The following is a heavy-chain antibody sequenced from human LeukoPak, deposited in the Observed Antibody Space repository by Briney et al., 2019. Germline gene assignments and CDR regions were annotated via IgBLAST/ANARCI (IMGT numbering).Heavy chain of an antibody. CDR2: IYHSGST. V-gene: IGHV4-4*02. D-gene: IGHD1-1*01. CDR3: ARVSWFPGTSYYYMDV. CDR1: GGSISSSNW. Sequence: SATLSLTCAVSGGSISSSNWWSWVRQPPGKGLEWIGSIYHSGSTYYNPSLKSRVTISVDTSKNQFSLKLSSVTAADTAVYYCARVSWFPGTSYYYMDVWGKGTTVTVSS. J-gene: IGHJ6*03.